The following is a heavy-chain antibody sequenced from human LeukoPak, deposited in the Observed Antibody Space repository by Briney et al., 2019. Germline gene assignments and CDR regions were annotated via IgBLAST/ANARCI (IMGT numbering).Heavy chain of an antibody. CDR3: ARSTSKAPSGWYGGY. Sequence: GESLKISCKGSGYTFTSYWIGWVRQMPGKGLEWMGIIYPGDSDTRYSPSFQGQVTISADKSISTAYLQWSSLKASDTAMYYCARSTSKAPSGWYGGYWGQGTLVTVSS. CDR1: GYTFTSYW. J-gene: IGHJ4*02. V-gene: IGHV5-51*01. D-gene: IGHD6-19*01. CDR2: IYPGDSDT.